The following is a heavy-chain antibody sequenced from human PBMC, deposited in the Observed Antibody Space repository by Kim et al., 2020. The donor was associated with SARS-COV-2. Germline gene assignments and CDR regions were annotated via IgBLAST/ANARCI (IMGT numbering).Heavy chain of an antibody. Sequence: SETLSLTCAVYGGSFSGYYWSWIRQPPGKGLEWIGEINHSGSTNYNPSLKSRVTISVDTSKNQFSLKLSSVTAADTAVYYCARGVWGDRYYDFAGEFDPWGQGTLVTVSS. CDR3: ARGVWGDRYYDFAGEFDP. CDR1: GGSFSGYY. J-gene: IGHJ5*02. V-gene: IGHV4-34*01. D-gene: IGHD3-3*01. CDR2: INHSGST.